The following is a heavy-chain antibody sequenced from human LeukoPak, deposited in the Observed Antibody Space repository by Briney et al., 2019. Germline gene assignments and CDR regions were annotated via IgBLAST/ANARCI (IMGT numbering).Heavy chain of an antibody. CDR3: ARQMYYYDNSGYYDY. D-gene: IGHD3-22*01. CDR1: GGSIRSSSYY. J-gene: IGHJ4*02. Sequence: TSETLSLTCTVSGGSIRSSSYYWGWIRQPPGKGLEWIGSIYYSGSTYYNPSLKSRVTISVDTSKNQFSLKLSSVTAADTAVYYCARQMYYYDNSGYYDYWGQGTLVTVSS. CDR2: IYYSGST. V-gene: IGHV4-39*01.